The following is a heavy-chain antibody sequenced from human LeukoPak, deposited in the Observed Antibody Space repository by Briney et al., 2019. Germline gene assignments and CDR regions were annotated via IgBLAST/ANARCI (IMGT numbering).Heavy chain of an antibody. CDR2: IKQDGSEK. V-gene: IGHV3-7*01. CDR3: ARENSHQLPYTLDY. D-gene: IGHD2-2*02. J-gene: IGHJ4*02. Sequence: GGSLRLSCAGSGFTFSSHWITWVRQAPGKGLEWVANIKQDGSEKYSVDSVKGRFTISRDNAKNSLYLQMNSLRPEDTAVYYCARENSHQLPYTLDYWGQGTLVTVSS. CDR1: GFTFSSHW.